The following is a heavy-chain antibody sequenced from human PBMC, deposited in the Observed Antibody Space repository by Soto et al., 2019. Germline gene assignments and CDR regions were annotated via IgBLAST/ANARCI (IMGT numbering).Heavy chain of an antibody. CDR3: ARDDGYDSLLFQH. Sequence: GGSLRLSCAASGFTFSDYYMSWIRQTPGKGLEWVSYISSSGSTIYYADSVKGRFTISRDNAKNSLYLQMNSLRAEDTAVYYCARDDGYDSLLFQHWGQGTLVTVSS. J-gene: IGHJ1*01. CDR2: ISSSGSTI. V-gene: IGHV3-11*01. CDR1: GFTFSDYY. D-gene: IGHD3-22*01.